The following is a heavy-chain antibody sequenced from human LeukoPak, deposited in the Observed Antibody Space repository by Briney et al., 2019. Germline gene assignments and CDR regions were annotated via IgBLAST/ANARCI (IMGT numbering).Heavy chain of an antibody. Sequence: PGGSLRLSXAASGFTFSSYGMHWVRQAPGKGLEWVAVIWYDGSNKYHADSVKGRFTISRDNSKNTLYLQMNSLRAEDTDVYYCAKDYYDISGLKGAFDIWGQGTMVTVSS. D-gene: IGHD3-22*01. V-gene: IGHV3-33*06. CDR3: AKDYYDISGLKGAFDI. CDR2: IWYDGSNK. J-gene: IGHJ3*02. CDR1: GFTFSSYG.